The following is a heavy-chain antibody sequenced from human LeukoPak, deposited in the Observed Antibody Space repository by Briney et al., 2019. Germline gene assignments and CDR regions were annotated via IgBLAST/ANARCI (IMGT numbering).Heavy chain of an antibody. CDR2: INPNSGGT. V-gene: IGHV1-2*02. Sequence: ASVKVSCKASGYTFNSYDITWVRQAPGQGLEWMGWINPNSGGTNYAQKFQGRVTMTRDTSISTAYMELSRLRSDDTAVYYCARAGGFGESDAFDIWGQGTMVTVSS. J-gene: IGHJ3*02. CDR1: GYTFNSYD. CDR3: ARAGGFGESDAFDI. D-gene: IGHD3-10*01.